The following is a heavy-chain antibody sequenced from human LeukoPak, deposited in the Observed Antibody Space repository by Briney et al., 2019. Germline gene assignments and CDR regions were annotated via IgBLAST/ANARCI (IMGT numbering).Heavy chain of an antibody. Sequence: QPGGSLRLSCAASGFTFSSYEMNWVRQAPGKGLEWVSYISSSGSTIYYADSVKGRFTISRDNAKNSLYVQMNSLRAEDMALYYCAKGGSYYELDYWGQGTLVTVSS. CDR2: ISSSGSTI. CDR3: AKGGSYYELDY. J-gene: IGHJ4*02. CDR1: GFTFSSYE. V-gene: IGHV3-48*03. D-gene: IGHD1-26*01.